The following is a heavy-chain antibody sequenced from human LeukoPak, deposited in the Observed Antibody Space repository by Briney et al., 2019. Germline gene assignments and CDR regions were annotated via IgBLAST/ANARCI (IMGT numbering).Heavy chain of an antibody. CDR3: AKHADGSGRPRAGFDH. D-gene: IGHD3-22*01. J-gene: IGHJ4*02. CDR2: ISGSGGST. CDR1: GFTFNYA. Sequence: PGGSLRLSCAASGFTFNYAMTWARQPPGKGLEWVSAISGSGGSTYYADSVKGRFTISKDNSKNTLYLLMGSLRPEDTAVYYCAKHADGSGRPRAGFDHWGQGTLVTVSS. V-gene: IGHV3-23*01.